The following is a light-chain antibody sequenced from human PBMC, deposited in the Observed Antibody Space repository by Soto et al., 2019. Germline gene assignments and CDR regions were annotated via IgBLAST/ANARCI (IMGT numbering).Light chain of an antibody. CDR1: SSDVGGYNY. J-gene: IGLJ1*01. V-gene: IGLV2-14*01. Sequence: QSALTQPASVSGSPGQSITISCTGTSSDVGGYNYVSWYQQHPDKAPKLMIYDVSNRPSGVSNRFSGSKSGNTASLTMSGLQAEDEADYYCSSYTSSSSLWVFGTGTKVTVL. CDR2: DVS. CDR3: SSYTSSSSLWV.